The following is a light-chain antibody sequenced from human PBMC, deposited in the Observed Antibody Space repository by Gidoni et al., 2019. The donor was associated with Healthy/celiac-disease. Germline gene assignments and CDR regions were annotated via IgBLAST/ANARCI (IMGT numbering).Light chain of an antibody. CDR3: QQSYSTPRT. V-gene: IGKV1-39*01. J-gene: IGKJ1*01. CDR1: QSISSY. Sequence: DIQMTQSPSSLSASVGDRVTITCRASQSISSYVNWYQQKPGQAPKLLIYAASSLQSGVPSRFSGSGSGTDFTLTISSLQPEDFATYYCQQSYSTPRTFXXXTKVEIK. CDR2: AAS.